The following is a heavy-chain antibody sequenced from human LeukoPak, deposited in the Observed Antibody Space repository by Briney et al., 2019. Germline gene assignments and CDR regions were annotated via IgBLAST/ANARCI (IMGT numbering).Heavy chain of an antibody. Sequence: GGSLRLSCAASGFTFSSYWMSWVRQAPGKGLEWVANIKQDGSEKYYVDSVKGRFTISRDNAKNSLYLQMNSLRAEDTAVYYCARASVSNTGPTTVTTSGSDYWGQGTLVTVSS. CDR1: GFTFSSYW. D-gene: IGHD4-17*01. V-gene: IGHV3-7*01. CDR3: ARASVSNTGPTTVTTSGSDY. J-gene: IGHJ4*02. CDR2: IKQDGSEK.